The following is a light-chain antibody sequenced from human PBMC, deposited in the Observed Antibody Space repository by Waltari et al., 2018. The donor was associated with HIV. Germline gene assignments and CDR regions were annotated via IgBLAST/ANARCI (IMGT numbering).Light chain of an antibody. CDR1: SGHSNYA. CDR2: LNSDGSH. Sequence: QVVLTQSPSASASLGASVTLTCTLSSGHSNYAIPWHQLQPGKGPRYLMKLNSDGSHTKGDGIPDRFSGSSSGAERYLTISSLQSEDEADYYCQTWGTGIRVFGGGTKLTVL. CDR3: QTWGTGIRV. V-gene: IGLV4-69*01. J-gene: IGLJ3*02.